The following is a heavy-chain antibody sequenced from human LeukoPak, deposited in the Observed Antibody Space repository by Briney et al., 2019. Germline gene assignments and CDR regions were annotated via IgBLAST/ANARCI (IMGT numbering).Heavy chain of an antibody. CDR3: ARWAYSSGWGASGI. Sequence: ASVKVSCKASGYTFTSYALHWVRQAPGQRLEWMGWINTGNGNTIYSQKFQGRVTITADESTSTAYMEPSSLRSEDTAVYYCARWAYSSGWGASGIWGQGTLVTVSS. CDR2: INTGNGNT. CDR1: GYTFTSYA. V-gene: IGHV1-3*04. D-gene: IGHD6-19*01. J-gene: IGHJ4*02.